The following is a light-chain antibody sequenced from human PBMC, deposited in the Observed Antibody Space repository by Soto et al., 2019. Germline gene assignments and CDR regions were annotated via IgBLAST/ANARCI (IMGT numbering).Light chain of an antibody. CDR3: ATWDDSLNGRVV. CDR2: RKN. J-gene: IGLJ2*01. CDR1: SSNIGTNT. V-gene: IGLV1-44*01. Sequence: QSALTQPPSASGTPGQRVTISCSGSSSNIGTNTVNWYRQLPGTAPKLLIYRKNQRPSGVPDRFSGSKSGTSASLAISGRQSEDEDDYYCATWDDSLNGRVVFGGGTKFTVL.